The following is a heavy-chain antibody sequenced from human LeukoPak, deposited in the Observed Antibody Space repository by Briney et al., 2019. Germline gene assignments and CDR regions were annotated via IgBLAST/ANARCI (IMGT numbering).Heavy chain of an antibody. J-gene: IGHJ4*02. CDR3: ASAAGPFDN. CDR1: QFNFNNFG. CDR2: IWFDGSNK. Sequence: GGSLRLSCATSQFNFNNFGMTWVRQAPGKGLEWVAVIWFDGSNKYYADSVKGRFTISRDNSKNTLYLQMNSLRAEDTAVYYCASAAGPFDNWGQGTLVTVSS. V-gene: IGHV3-33*08. D-gene: IGHD6-13*01.